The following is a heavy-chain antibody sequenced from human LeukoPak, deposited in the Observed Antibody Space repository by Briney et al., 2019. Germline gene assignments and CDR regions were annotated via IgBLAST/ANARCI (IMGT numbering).Heavy chain of an antibody. V-gene: IGHV3-30*02. J-gene: IGHJ4*02. D-gene: IGHD2-2*01. CDR3: AKDRGPAAISWYYFDY. CDR1: GFTFSSYE. Sequence: GGSLRLSCAASGFTFSSYEMNWVRQAPGKGLEWVAFIRYDGSNKYYADSVKGRFTISRDNSKNTLYLQMNSLRAEDTAVYYCAKDRGPAAISWYYFDYWGQGTLVTVSS. CDR2: IRYDGSNK.